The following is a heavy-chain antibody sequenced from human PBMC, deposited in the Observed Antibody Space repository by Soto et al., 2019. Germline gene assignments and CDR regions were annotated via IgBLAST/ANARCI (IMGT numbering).Heavy chain of an antibody. CDR1: GFTFSSYS. CDR2: ISSSSSYI. J-gene: IGHJ6*02. D-gene: IGHD2-2*01. Sequence: PGGSLRLSCAASGFTFSSYSMNWVRQAPGKGLEWVSSISSSSSYIYYADSVKGRFTISRDNAKNSLYLQMNSLRAEDTAVYYCARDRCSSTSCYLMPAYYYYYGMDVWGQGTTVTVSS. V-gene: IGHV3-21*01. CDR3: ARDRCSSTSCYLMPAYYYYYGMDV.